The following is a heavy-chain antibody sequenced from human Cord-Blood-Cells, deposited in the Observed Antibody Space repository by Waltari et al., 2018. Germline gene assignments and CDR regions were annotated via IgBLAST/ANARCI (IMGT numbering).Heavy chain of an antibody. V-gene: IGHV4-39*07. Sequence: QLQLQESGPGLVKPSETLSLTCTVSGGSISSSSYYWGLIRQPPGKGREWIGSIYYSGGTYFSPCVKRRVTISVDASENQFSGKLSSVPAADTAGCYCARLGPIPGRAVAGPYNWFDPWGQGTLVTVSS. CDR2: IYYSGGT. J-gene: IGHJ5*02. CDR1: GGSISSSSYY. D-gene: IGHD6-19*01. CDR3: ARLGPIPGRAVAGPYNWFDP.